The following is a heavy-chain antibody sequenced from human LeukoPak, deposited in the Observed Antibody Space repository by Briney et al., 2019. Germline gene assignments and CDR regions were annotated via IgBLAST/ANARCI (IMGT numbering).Heavy chain of an antibody. J-gene: IGHJ4*01. CDR3: ARFIGSSGYYDY. D-gene: IGHD3-22*01. CDR1: GGSISGYY. CDR2: IYSTGIT. V-gene: IGHV4-59*01. Sequence: SETLSLTCTVSGGSISGYYWSWIRQPPGKGLELIGYIYSTGITDYNPALTSRVTISVDTSKNQFSLKLSSVTAADTAVYYCARFIGSSGYYDYWGHGTLVTVPS.